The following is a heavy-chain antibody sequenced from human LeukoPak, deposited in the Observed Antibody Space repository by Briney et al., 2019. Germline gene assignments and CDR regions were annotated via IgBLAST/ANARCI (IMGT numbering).Heavy chain of an antibody. CDR3: ARVRRVVGATRGGMFDY. CDR2: IYYSGST. Sequence: KSSETLSLTRTVSGGSISSYYWSWIRQPPGKGLEWIGYIYYSGSTNYNPSLKSRVTISVDTSKNQFSLKLSSVTAADTAVYYCARVRRVVGATRGGMFDYWGQGTLVTVSS. D-gene: IGHD1-26*01. V-gene: IGHV4-59*01. CDR1: GGSISSYY. J-gene: IGHJ4*02.